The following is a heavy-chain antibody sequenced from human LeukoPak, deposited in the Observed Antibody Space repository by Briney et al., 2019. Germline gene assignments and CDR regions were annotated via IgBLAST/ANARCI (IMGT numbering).Heavy chain of an antibody. CDR3: AKSPRYYYNSSGYYSEWYFDL. D-gene: IGHD3-22*01. Sequence: GGSLRLSCAASGFTFNTYAMSWVRQAPGKGLEWVSAISGSGGSTYYADSVKGRFTISRDNSKNTLYLQMNSLRAEDTAVYYCAKSPRYYYNSSGYYSEWYFDLWGRGTLVTVSS. CDR2: ISGSGGST. CDR1: GFTFNTYA. J-gene: IGHJ2*01. V-gene: IGHV3-23*01.